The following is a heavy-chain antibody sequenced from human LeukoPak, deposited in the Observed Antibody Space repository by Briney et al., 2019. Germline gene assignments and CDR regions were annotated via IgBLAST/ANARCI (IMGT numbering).Heavy chain of an antibody. D-gene: IGHD5-12*01. J-gene: IGHJ4*02. CDR3: ARAPQLASNAFFEY. CDR1: GFTVSSNY. Sequence: GGSLRLSCAASGFTVSSNYMSWVRQAPGKGLEWVSVIYSAGSTHYADSVKGRFTISRDNSKNTLYLQMNSLRAEDTAMYYCARAPQLASNAFFEYWGQGTLVTVSS. CDR2: IYSAGST. V-gene: IGHV3-53*01.